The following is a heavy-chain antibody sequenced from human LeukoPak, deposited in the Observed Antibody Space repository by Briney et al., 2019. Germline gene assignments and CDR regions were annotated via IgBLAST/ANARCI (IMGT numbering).Heavy chain of an antibody. Sequence: SETLSLTCTVSGGSISSYYWSWIRQPPGKGLEWMGYIYYSGSTNYNPSLKSRGAISVGTSKNQFSLKLSSVTAADTAVYYCASPGYSSGWYYFDDWGQGTLVTVS. CDR1: GGSISSYY. CDR2: IYYSGST. J-gene: IGHJ4*02. CDR3: ASPGYSSGWYYFDD. V-gene: IGHV4-59*01. D-gene: IGHD6-19*01.